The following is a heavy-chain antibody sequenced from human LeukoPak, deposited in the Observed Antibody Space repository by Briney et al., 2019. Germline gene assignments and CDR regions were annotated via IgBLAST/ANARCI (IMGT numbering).Heavy chain of an antibody. D-gene: IGHD5-18*01. CDR2: INHSGTT. Sequence: SETLSLTCAVYGGSFSDHYWNWIRQPPGKGLEWIGEINHSGTTNYNESLKSRVTISVDTSKNHFSLKLNSMTAADTAVYYCARKASHFSYGLRAIDYWGQGNLVTVSS. CDR3: ARKASHFSYGLRAIDY. J-gene: IGHJ4*02. V-gene: IGHV4-34*01. CDR1: GGSFSDHY.